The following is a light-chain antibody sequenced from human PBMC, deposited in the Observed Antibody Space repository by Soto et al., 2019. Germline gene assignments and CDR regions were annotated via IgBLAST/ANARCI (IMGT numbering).Light chain of an antibody. J-gene: IGKJ1*01. CDR1: QSVSSSY. CDR3: QKYETSPRT. CDR2: GAS. Sequence: EIVLTQSPGTLSLSPGERATLSCRASQSVSSSYLAWYQQKPGQAPRLLIYGASSRAAGIPDRFSGSGSGTDFTLIISRLEPEDFAVYYCQKYETSPRTFGQGTKVEIK. V-gene: IGKV3-20*01.